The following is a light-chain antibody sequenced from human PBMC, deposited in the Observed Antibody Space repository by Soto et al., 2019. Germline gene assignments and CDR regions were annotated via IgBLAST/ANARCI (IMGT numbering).Light chain of an antibody. CDR1: QNVVTN. J-gene: IGKJ3*01. CDR2: GAS. CDR3: HQYSTSPFT. V-gene: IGKV3-20*01. Sequence: EIVVTQSPAILSVSPGERVTLSCRASQNVVTNLAWYQQRPGQAPRLLISGASSRPTGIPDRFSGSGSGTNFTLTISRLEPEDFAVYYCHQYSTSPFTFGPGTKVDIK.